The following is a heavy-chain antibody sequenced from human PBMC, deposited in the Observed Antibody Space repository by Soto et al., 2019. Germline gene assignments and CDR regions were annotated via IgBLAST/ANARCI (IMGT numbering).Heavy chain of an antibody. CDR3: AKGKFAVAGSDYFDY. D-gene: IGHD6-19*01. V-gene: IGHV3-23*01. Sequence: PGGSLRLSCAASGFTFSSYAMSWVRRAPGMGLEWVSAISGSGGTTYYADSVKGRFTISRDNSKNTLYLQMNSLRAEDTAVYYCAKGKFAVAGSDYFDYWGQGTLVTVSS. CDR2: ISGSGGTT. CDR1: GFTFSSYA. J-gene: IGHJ4*02.